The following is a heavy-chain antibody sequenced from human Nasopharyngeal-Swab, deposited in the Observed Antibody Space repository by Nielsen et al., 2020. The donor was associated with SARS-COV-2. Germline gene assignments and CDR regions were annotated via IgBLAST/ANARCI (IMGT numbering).Heavy chain of an antibody. CDR1: GFTFSSYG. CDR3: ARRSSAGELDY. Sequence: GESLKISCAASGFTFSSYGMHWVRQAPGKGLEWVAVIWYDGSNKYYADSVKGRFTISRDNSKNTLYLQMNSLRAEDTAVYYCARRSSAGELDYWGQGTLVTVSS. V-gene: IGHV3-33*01. D-gene: IGHD6-19*01. CDR2: IWYDGSNK. J-gene: IGHJ4*02.